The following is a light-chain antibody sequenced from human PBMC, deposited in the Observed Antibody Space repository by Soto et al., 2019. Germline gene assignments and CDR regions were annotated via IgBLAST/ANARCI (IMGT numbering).Light chain of an antibody. CDR2: DTV. CDR3: QQYVNSPKA. CDR1: QSVSDK. Sequence: DTMVTQNRETEPVAPRERATLSCRASQSVSDKVAWYQQTSGQPPKLLIYDTVSRAAGVPGRFSGSGSGTEFTLTISSLQSEDYGVYYCQQYVNSPKAFGHGTKVDIK. V-gene: IGKV3-15*01. J-gene: IGKJ1*01.